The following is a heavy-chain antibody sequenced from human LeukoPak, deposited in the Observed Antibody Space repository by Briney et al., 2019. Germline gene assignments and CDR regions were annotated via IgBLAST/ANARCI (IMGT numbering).Heavy chain of an antibody. CDR2: ISGYNGHT. CDR3: ARGTWYNSAYTALHYFDY. V-gene: IGHV1-18*01. J-gene: IGHJ4*02. Sequence: GASVKVSCKASGYTFTSYGISWVRQAPGQGLEWMGWISGYNGHTNYPGRVTMTRDTSISTAYMELSSLRSEDTAIYYCARGTWYNSAYTALHYFDYWGQGTLVTVSS. CDR1: GYTFTSYG. D-gene: IGHD6-19*01.